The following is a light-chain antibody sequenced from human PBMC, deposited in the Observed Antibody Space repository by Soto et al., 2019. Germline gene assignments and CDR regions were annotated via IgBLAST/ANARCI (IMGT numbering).Light chain of an antibody. Sequence: QSALTQPASVSEFPGQSVTISGIGTSSDVGAYNYVSWYQQHPGKAPKLIIFDVNHRPSGISNRFSGSKSGNTASLTVSGLQADDEADYYCSSFTVMNTQVFGGGTKLTVL. CDR3: SSFTVMNTQV. V-gene: IGLV2-14*03. J-gene: IGLJ2*01. CDR1: SSDVGAYNY. CDR2: DVN.